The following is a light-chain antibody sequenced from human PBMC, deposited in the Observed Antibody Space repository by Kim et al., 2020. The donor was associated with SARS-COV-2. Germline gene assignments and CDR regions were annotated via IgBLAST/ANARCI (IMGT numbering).Light chain of an antibody. CDR3: AAWDDSLSGPV. V-gene: IGLV1-47*02. CDR1: SSNIGSNY. J-gene: IGLJ3*02. Sequence: QAVVTQPPSASGTPGQTVTMSCSGSSSNIGSNYVYWYQQLPGTAPKLLIYSHSQRPSGVPDRFSGSKSGTSASLAISGLRSEDEADYYCAAWDDSLSGPVFGGGAQLTVL. CDR2: SHS.